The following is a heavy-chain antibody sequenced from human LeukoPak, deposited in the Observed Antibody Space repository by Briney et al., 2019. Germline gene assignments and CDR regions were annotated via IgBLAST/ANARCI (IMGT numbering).Heavy chain of an antibody. J-gene: IGHJ6*03. D-gene: IGHD6-6*01. V-gene: IGHV1-46*01. Sequence: ASVKVSCEASGYTFTDYYMHWVRQAPGQGLEWMGIINPSDGNTRYAQKFQDRVTMTRDTATRTVYMDLSSLRSDDTAVYFCAKDRTSISSRLFYSYHMDVWGQGTTVIVSS. CDR3: AKDRTSISSRLFYSYHMDV. CDR1: GYTFTDYY. CDR2: INPSDGNT.